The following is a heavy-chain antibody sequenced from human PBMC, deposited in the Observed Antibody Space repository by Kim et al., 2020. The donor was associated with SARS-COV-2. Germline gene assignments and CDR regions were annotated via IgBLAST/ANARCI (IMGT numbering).Heavy chain of an antibody. V-gene: IGHV3-23*01. CDR3: AKDRSANPNGGFDS. CDR1: GFAFSNFA. J-gene: IGHJ4*02. D-gene: IGHD6-19*01. CDR2: ISNTGSHT. Sequence: GGSLRLSCAASGFAFSNFAMNWVRQAPGKGLEWVSSISNTGSHTYYADSMKGRFTISRDSSKNTVSLQMNSLRDDDTAIYYCAKDRSANPNGGFDSWGQGTLVTVSS.